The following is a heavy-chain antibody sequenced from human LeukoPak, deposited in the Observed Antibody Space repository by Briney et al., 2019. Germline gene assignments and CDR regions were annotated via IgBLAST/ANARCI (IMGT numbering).Heavy chain of an antibody. CDR1: GFTFSSHA. CDR2: ITGSGVGT. CDR3: AKDQYSSSPYYFDY. Sequence: GGSLRLSCAASGFTFSSHAMGWVRQAPGKGVEWVSSITGSGVGTYYADSVKGRFTISRENSKNTLYLQMNSLRAEDTAVYCCAKDQYSSSPYYFDYWGQGTLVTVSS. D-gene: IGHD6-13*01. V-gene: IGHV3-23*01. J-gene: IGHJ4*02.